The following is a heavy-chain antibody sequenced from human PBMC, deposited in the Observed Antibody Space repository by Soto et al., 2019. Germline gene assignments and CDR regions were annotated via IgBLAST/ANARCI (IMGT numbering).Heavy chain of an antibody. Sequence: QVQLQESGPGLVKPSQTLSLTCTVSGDSISSGGYYWSWIRQHPGKGLEWIGCIYDNGGAYYSPSLKGRVVISVDRSENQFSLRLSSVTAADTAVYYCARVKGGTTRRAFDSWGQGTLVTVSS. CDR2: IYDNGGA. CDR3: ARVKGGTTRRAFDS. D-gene: IGHD1-7*01. J-gene: IGHJ4*02. CDR1: GDSISSGGYY. V-gene: IGHV4-31*03.